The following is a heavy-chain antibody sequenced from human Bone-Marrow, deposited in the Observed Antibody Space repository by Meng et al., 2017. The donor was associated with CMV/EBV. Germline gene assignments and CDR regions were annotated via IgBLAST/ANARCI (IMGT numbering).Heavy chain of an antibody. CDR2: INHSGST. J-gene: IGHJ5*02. D-gene: IGHD3-3*01. CDR3: ARVRRGTIFGVVIRFDP. CDR1: GGSFSGYY. V-gene: IGHV4-34*01. Sequence: GSLRLSCAVYGGSFSGYYWSWIRQPPGKGLEWIGEINHSGSTNYNPSLKSRVTISVDTSKNQFSLKLSSVTAADTAVYYCARVRRGTIFGVVIRFDPWGQGTLVTVSS.